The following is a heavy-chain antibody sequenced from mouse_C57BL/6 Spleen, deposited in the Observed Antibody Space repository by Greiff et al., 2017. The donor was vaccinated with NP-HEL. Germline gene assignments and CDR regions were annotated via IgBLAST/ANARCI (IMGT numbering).Heavy chain of an antibody. CDR2: IYPGSGNT. Sequence: VQLQQSGAELVRPGASVKLSCKASGYTFTDYYINWVKQRPGQGLEWIARIYPGSGNTYYNEKFKGKATLTAEKSSSTAYMQLSSLTSEDSAVYFCARYYDGYYDYWGQGTTLTVSS. D-gene: IGHD2-3*01. CDR3: ARYYDGYYDY. J-gene: IGHJ2*01. V-gene: IGHV1-76*01. CDR1: GYTFTDYY.